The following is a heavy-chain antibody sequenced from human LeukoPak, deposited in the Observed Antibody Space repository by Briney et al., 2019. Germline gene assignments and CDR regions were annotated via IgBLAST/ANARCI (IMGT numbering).Heavy chain of an antibody. J-gene: IGHJ4*02. Sequence: GSLRLSCAASGFSFSTYGMHWVRQAPGKGLEWVALIWNAGTNTYYADSVKGRFTISRDNSKNTLYLQMNSLRVEDTAVYYCAGDTPPGGDYYFDYWGQGTLVIVSS. CDR2: IWNAGTNT. V-gene: IGHV3-33*01. CDR1: GFSFSTYG. CDR3: AGDTPPGGDYYFDY. D-gene: IGHD3-16*01.